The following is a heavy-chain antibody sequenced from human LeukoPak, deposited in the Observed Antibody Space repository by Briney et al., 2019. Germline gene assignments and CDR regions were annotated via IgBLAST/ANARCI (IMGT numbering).Heavy chain of an antibody. CDR3: AREGTYGDYVWFDP. J-gene: IGHJ5*02. V-gene: IGHV1-2*02. CDR1: GYSFTGYY. CDR2: INTNSGDT. Sequence: ASVKVSCKASGYSFTGYYIHWVRQAPGQGLEWMGWINTNSGDTKHAQKFQGRVTMTRDMSISTAYMELSSLRSEDTAVYYCAREGTYGDYVWFDPWGQGTLVTVSS. D-gene: IGHD4-17*01.